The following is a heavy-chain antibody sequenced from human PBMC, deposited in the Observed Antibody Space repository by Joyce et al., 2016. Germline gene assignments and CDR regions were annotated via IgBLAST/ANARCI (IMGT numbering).Heavy chain of an antibody. V-gene: IGHV3-23*01. CDR3: AKSSASFILAYFHMDV. CDR2: ISGNGGTS. D-gene: IGHD3-9*01. CDR1: GFTFHSYA. Sequence: EVQLLESGGGLAEPGGSLRLSCVGTGFTFHSYAMRGVRQAPGKGLEGVASISGNGGTSCYADFAKGRFAVSRDNAGSTLYLQMSNLRAGDTAVYYCAKSSASFILAYFHMDVWGQGARITVSS. J-gene: IGHJ6*02.